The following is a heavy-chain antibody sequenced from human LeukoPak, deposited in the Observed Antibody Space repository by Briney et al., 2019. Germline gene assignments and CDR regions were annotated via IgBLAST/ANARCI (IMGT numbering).Heavy chain of an antibody. V-gene: IGHV4-59*01. J-gene: IGHJ4*02. CDR1: GGSISSYY. Sequence: SETLSLTCTFSGGSISSYYWSWIRQPPGKALEWIGYIYYRGSPNYNPSLKSRVTISIDTSKNQFSLRLSSVTAADTAVYYCARDGGDEILDYWGQGTLVTVSS. CDR3: ARDGGDEILDY. D-gene: IGHD4-17*01. CDR2: IYYRGSP.